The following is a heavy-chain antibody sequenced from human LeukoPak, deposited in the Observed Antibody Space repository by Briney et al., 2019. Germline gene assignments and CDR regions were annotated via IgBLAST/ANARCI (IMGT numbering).Heavy chain of an antibody. V-gene: IGHV4-34*01. CDR1: GGSFSGYY. CDR3: ARGHYYDSSGYYW. Sequence: SSETLSLTCAVYGGSFSGYYLSWIRQPPGKGLEWIGEINHSGSTNYNPSLKSRVTISVDTSKNQFSLKLSSVTAADTAVYYCARGHYYDSSGYYWWGQGTLVTVSS. D-gene: IGHD3-22*01. J-gene: IGHJ4*02. CDR2: INHSGST.